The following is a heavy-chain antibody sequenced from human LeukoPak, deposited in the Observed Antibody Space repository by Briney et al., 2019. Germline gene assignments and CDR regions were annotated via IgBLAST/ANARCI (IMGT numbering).Heavy chain of an antibody. J-gene: IGHJ4*02. Sequence: GWSLTLSCAASGLTCSSYWMRWVCQAPGRGLAWVSRINSDGSSTSYADSVKGRFTISRDNAKNTLYLQMNSLRAEDTAVYYCALTQHFDYWGQGTLVTVSS. CDR1: GLTCSSYW. D-gene: IGHD2-21*02. CDR2: INSDGSST. V-gene: IGHV3-74*01. CDR3: ALTQHFDY.